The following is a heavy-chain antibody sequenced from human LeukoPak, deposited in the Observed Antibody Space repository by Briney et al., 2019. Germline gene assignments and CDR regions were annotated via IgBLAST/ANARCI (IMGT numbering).Heavy chain of an antibody. J-gene: IGHJ6*03. CDR1: GFTVSSNY. D-gene: IGHD1-1*01. CDR2: IYSGGST. V-gene: IGHV3-66*02. CDR3: ARTTQYYYYMDV. Sequence: GGSLRLSCAASGFTVSSNYMSWVRQAPGKGLEWVSVIYSGGSTYYADSVKGRFTISRDNSKNTLYLQMNSLRAEDTAVYCCARTTQYYYYMDVWGKGTTVTVSS.